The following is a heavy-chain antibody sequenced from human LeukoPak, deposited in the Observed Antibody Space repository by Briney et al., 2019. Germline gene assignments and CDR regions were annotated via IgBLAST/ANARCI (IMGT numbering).Heavy chain of an antibody. Sequence: SETLSLTCTVSGGSISSGDYCWSWIRQPPGKGLEWIGYIYYSGSTYYNPSLKSRVTISVDTSKNRFSLKLSSVTAADTAVYYCAGNIVVVPAAMGIWFDPWGQGTLVTVSS. D-gene: IGHD2-2*01. CDR3: AGNIVVVPAAMGIWFDP. V-gene: IGHV4-30-4*08. CDR1: GGSISSGDYC. CDR2: IYYSGST. J-gene: IGHJ5*02.